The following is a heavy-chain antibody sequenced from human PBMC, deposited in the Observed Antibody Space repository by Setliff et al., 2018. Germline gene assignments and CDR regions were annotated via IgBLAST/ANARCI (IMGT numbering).Heavy chain of an antibody. J-gene: IGHJ5*02. Sequence: SVKVSCKASGGSFSSFSIHWVRQAPGQGLEWMGRIMPIFGSTNYAQNFQGRVTITADKSTSTAYMDLSSLRSEDSAVYYCARDRGGTAIANWFDRWGQGTLVTVSS. D-gene: IGHD2-21*01. V-gene: IGHV1-69*08. CDR3: ARDRGGTAIANWFDR. CDR2: IMPIFGST. CDR1: GGSFSSFS.